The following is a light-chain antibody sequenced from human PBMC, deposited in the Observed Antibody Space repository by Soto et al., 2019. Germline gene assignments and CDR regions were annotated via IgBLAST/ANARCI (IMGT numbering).Light chain of an antibody. V-gene: IGLV4-69*01. CDR3: QTWGTGIVV. J-gene: IGLJ2*01. CDR1: SGHSSYA. Sequence: QSVLTQSPSASASLGASVKLTCTLSSGHSSYAIAWHQQQPEKGPRYLMKLNSDGSHSKGDGIPDRFSGSSSGAERYLTISSLQSEDEAEYYCQTWGTGIVVFGGGTKLTV. CDR2: LNSDGSH.